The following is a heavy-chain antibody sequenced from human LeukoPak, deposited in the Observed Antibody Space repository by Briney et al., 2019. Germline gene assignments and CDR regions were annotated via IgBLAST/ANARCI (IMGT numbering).Heavy chain of an antibody. J-gene: IGHJ4*02. CDR1: GFTVSSNY. D-gene: IGHD4-17*01. CDR2: IYSGGST. Sequence: GGSLRLSCAASGFTVSSNYMSWVRQAPGKGLEWVSVIYSGGSTYYADSVKGRFTIYRDNSKNTLYLQMNSLRAEDTAVYYCARGSNYGDYDYWGQGTLVTVSS. CDR3: ARGSNYGDYDY. V-gene: IGHV3-53*01.